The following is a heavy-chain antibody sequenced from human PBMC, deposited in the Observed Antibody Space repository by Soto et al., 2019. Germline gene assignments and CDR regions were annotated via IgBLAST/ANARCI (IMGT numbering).Heavy chain of an antibody. CDR3: ALAGGVIVKEVFDP. J-gene: IGHJ5*02. Sequence: QVQLVQSGAEVKKPGSSVKVSCKASGGTFSSYAISWVRQAPGQGLEWMGGIIPLFGTANYAQKCQGRVTITADESTSTAYMELSSLRSEDTAVYYCALAGGVIVKEVFDPWGQGTLVTVSS. V-gene: IGHV1-69*01. D-gene: IGHD3-16*02. CDR1: GGTFSSYA. CDR2: IIPLFGTA.